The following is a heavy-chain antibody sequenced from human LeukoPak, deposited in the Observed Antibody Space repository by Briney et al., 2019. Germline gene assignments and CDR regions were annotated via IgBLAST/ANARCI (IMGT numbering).Heavy chain of an antibody. D-gene: IGHD3-22*01. Sequence: GGSLRLSCTVSGFSFREHWMSWVRQAPGKGLEWVAVISYDGSNKYTADSVKGRFTISRDNSKNTLYLQMNSLRAEDTAVYYCARGDSSGYYIDYWGQGTLVTVSS. J-gene: IGHJ4*02. V-gene: IGHV3-30-3*01. CDR2: ISYDGSNK. CDR1: GFSFREHW. CDR3: ARGDSSGYYIDY.